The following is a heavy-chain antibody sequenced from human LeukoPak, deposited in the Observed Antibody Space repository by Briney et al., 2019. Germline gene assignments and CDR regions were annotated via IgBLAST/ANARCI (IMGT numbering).Heavy chain of an antibody. Sequence: SETLSLTCTVSGDSIIRSRYYWGWIRQPPGKGLEWFGSIYYSGSTYYNPSLKSRVTISVDTSKNQFSLKLSSVTAADTAVYYCARDYVFYAFDIWGQGTMVTVSS. CDR1: GDSIIRSRYY. D-gene: IGHD3-16*01. CDR3: ARDYVFYAFDI. J-gene: IGHJ3*02. V-gene: IGHV4-39*02. CDR2: IYYSGST.